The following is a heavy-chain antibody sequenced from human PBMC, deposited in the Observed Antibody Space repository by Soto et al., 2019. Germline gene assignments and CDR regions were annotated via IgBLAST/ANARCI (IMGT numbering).Heavy chain of an antibody. J-gene: IGHJ4*02. Sequence: SETLSLTCTVSGGSISSSSYYWGWIRQPPGKGLEWIGSIYYSGSTYYNPSLKSRVTISVDTSKNQFSLKLSSVTAADTAVYYCARRLVQFYGTDYDFDYWGQGTLVTVSS. V-gene: IGHV4-39*01. D-gene: IGHD6-19*01. CDR3: ARRLVQFYGTDYDFDY. CDR1: GGSISSSSYY. CDR2: IYYSGST.